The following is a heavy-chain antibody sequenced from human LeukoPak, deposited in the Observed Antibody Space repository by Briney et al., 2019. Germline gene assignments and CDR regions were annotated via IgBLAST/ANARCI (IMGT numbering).Heavy chain of an antibody. CDR3: ARGLWFGRYYFDY. V-gene: IGHV4-59*01. D-gene: IGHD3-10*01. CDR1: GDSISSYY. J-gene: IGHJ4*02. CDR2: IYYSGST. Sequence: PSETLSLTCTVSGDSISSYYWSWVRQPPGKGLEWIGYIYYSGSTNYNPSLKSRVTISVDTSKNQFSLKLSSVTAADTAVYYCARGLWFGRYYFDYWGQGTLVTVSS.